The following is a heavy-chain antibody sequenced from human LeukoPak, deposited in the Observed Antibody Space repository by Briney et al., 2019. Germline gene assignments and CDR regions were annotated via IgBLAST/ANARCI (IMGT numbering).Heavy chain of an antibody. J-gene: IGHJ4*02. D-gene: IGHD5-18*01. CDR2: IYYSGST. V-gene: IGHV4-59*08. Sequence: SETLSLTCTISGGSINNYYWSRIRQPPGKALEWIGYIYYSGSTNYNPSLNSRVNISLDTSKNQFSLRLSSVTAADTAVYYCARQTAKNVDTARFDYWGQGTLVTVSS. CDR3: ARQTAKNVDTARFDY. CDR1: GGSINNYY.